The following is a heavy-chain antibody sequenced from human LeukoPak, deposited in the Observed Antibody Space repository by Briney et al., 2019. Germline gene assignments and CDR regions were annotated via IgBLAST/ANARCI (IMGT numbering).Heavy chain of an antibody. J-gene: IGHJ5*02. CDR2: IIPIFGTA. CDR1: GGTFSSYA. V-gene: IGHV1-69*13. CDR3: AREREVVPAAKVWFDP. Sequence: ASVKVSCKASGGTFSSYAISWVRQAPGQGLEWMGGIIPIFGTANYAQKFQGRVTITADESTSTAYMELSSLRSEGTAVYYCAREREVVPAAKVWFDPWGQGTLVTVSS. D-gene: IGHD2-2*01.